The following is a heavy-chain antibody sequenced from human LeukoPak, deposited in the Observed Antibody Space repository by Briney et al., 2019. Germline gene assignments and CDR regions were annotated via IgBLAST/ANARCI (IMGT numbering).Heavy chain of an antibody. CDR1: GGTFSSYA. V-gene: IGHV1-69*13. J-gene: IGHJ3*02. CDR3: ARVLKDIVVVPAAPYAFDI. D-gene: IGHD2-2*01. Sequence: SVKVSCKASGGTFSSYAISWVRQAPGQGLEWMGGIIPIFGTANYAQKFQGRVTITADESTSTAYMELSSLRSEDTAVYYCARVLKDIVVVPAAPYAFDIWGQGTMVTVPS. CDR2: IIPIFGTA.